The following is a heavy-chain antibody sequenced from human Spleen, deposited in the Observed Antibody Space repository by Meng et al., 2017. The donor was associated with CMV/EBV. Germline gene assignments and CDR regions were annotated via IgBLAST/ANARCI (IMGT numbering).Heavy chain of an antibody. J-gene: IGHJ5*02. D-gene: IGHD3-16*01. CDR1: GGSISSRNW. V-gene: IGHV4-4*02. Sequence: SETLSLTCAVSGGSISSRNWWSWVRQPPGKGLEWIGEIYHTGATNYNSALKSRVTISVDKSGNQFSLKVNSVTAADTAVYYCARVWGGDNWFDPWGQGILVTVSS. CDR2: IYHTGAT. CDR3: ARVWGGDNWFDP.